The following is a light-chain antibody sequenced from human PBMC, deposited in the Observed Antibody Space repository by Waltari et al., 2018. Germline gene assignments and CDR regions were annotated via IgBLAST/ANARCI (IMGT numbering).Light chain of an antibody. CDR2: HAS. Sequence: EIVLTQSPDTLSLSPGERATLSCRASQSVSWFLAWYQQKPGQAPRPLIYHASSRATGIPDRFSGSGSGTDLSLTISRLEPEDFAVYYCQQYVTLPATFGQGTKLEIK. CDR3: QQYVTLPAT. J-gene: IGKJ1*01. V-gene: IGKV3-20*01. CDR1: QSVSWF.